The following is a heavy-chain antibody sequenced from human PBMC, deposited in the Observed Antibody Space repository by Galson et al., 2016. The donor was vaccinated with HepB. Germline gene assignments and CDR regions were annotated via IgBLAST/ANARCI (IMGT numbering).Heavy chain of an antibody. V-gene: IGHV4-4*02. CDR3: AMDYGGNSAFDC. CDR1: GGSISSRNW. CDR2: IYHSGTT. J-gene: IGHJ4*01. Sequence: ETLSLTCAVSGGSISSRNWWNWVRQAPGKGLEWIGEIYHSGTTNYNPSLKSPVTISVDKSKNQFSLKLSSVNAADTAVYYCAMDYGGNSAFDCWGQGTLVTVSS. D-gene: IGHD4-23*01.